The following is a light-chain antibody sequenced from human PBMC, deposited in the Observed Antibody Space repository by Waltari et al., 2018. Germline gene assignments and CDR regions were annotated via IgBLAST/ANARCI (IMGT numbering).Light chain of an antibody. CDR3: QQYYSYPLI. V-gene: IGKV1-8*01. J-gene: IGKJ3*01. Sequence: AIRITQSPSSLPASTGARVTITCRASQGISSYLAWYQQKPGKAPKLLIYAASTLQSGVPSRFSGSGSGTDFTLTISCLQSEDFATYYCQQYYSYPLIFGPGTKVDIK. CDR2: AAS. CDR1: QGISSY.